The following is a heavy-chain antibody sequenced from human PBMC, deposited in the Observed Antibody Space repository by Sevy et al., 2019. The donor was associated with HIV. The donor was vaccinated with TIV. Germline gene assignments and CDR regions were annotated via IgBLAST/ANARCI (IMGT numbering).Heavy chain of an antibody. J-gene: IGHJ4*02. CDR3: AKEDTSGYF. D-gene: IGHD3-22*01. CDR2: ISASGGYT. V-gene: IGHV3-23*01. Sequence: GGSLRLSCAASTFTFHTYVMSWVRQAPEKGLEWVSTISASGGYTYYADSVKDRFTISRDNSKNTVYLQMNSLRDEDTAVYYCAKEDTSGYFWGQGTLVTVSS. CDR1: TFTFHTYV.